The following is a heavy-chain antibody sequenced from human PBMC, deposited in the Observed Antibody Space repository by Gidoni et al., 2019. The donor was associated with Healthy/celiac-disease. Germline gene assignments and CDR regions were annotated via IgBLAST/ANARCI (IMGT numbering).Heavy chain of an antibody. V-gene: IGHV4-4*02. D-gene: IGHD2-21*02. CDR1: GGSISSSNW. CDR2: IYHRGSP. Sequence: QVQLQESGPGLVNPSGTLSLTYAVSGGSISSSNWWSWVRHPPGKGLEWIGEIYHRGSPNYTPSLKSRVTISVDKPKNPFSLKLSSVTAADTAVYYCAALWGGDPPVTFDYWGQGTLVTVSS. J-gene: IGHJ4*02. CDR3: AALWGGDPPVTFDY.